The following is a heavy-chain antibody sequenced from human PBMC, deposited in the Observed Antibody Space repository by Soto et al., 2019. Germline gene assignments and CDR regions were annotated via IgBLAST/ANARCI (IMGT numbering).Heavy chain of an antibody. CDR1: GGTFSSYT. V-gene: IGHV1-69*02. Sequence: SVKVSCKASGGTFSSYTISWVRQAPGQGLEWMGRIIPILGIANYAQKFQGGVTITADKSTSTAYMELSSLRSEDTAVYYCARGCSSTSCYAHYYGMDVWGQGTTVTVSS. CDR3: ARGCSSTSCYAHYYGMDV. D-gene: IGHD2-2*01. J-gene: IGHJ6*02. CDR2: IIPILGIA.